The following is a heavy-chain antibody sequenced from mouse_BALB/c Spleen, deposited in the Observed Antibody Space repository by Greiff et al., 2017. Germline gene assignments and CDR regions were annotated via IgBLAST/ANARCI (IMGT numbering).Heavy chain of an antibody. J-gene: IGHJ4*01. CDR3: ARSDDYDGYYAMDY. Sequence: QVTLKECGPGILQPSQTLSLTCSFSGFSLSTSGMGVSWIRQPSGKGLEWLAHIYWDDDKRYNPSLKSRLTISKDTSRNQVFLKITSVDTADTATYYCARSDDYDGYYAMDYWGQGTSVTVSS. D-gene: IGHD2-4*01. V-gene: IGHV8-12*01. CDR1: GFSLSTSGMG. CDR2: IYWDDDK.